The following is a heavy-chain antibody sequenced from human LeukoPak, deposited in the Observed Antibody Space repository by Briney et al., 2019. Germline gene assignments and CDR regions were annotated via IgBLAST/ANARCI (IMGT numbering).Heavy chain of an antibody. CDR2: FNWNGVST. D-gene: IGHD3-9*01. Sequence: GGSLRLSCAASGFTFDDYGMSWVRQVPGKGLEWFSNFNWNGVSTGYADSVKGRFTISRDNAKNSLYLQMNSLRAEDTALYYCARDLRYFDWLRGNYFDYWGQGTLVTVSS. CDR1: GFTFDDYG. V-gene: IGHV3-20*04. CDR3: ARDLRYFDWLRGNYFDY. J-gene: IGHJ4*02.